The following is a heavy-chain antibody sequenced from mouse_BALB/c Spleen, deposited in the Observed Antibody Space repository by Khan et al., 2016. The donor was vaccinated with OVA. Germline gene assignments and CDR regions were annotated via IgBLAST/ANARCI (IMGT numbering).Heavy chain of an antibody. CDR2: IAPGSGST. CDR3: ARSNYDGSGLYASDY. D-gene: IGHD1-1*01. J-gene: IGHJ4*01. V-gene: IGHV1S41*01. Sequence: DLVKPGASVKLSCKASGYTFTSYWINWIKKRTGQGLEWIGRIAPGSGSTSYNEMFKNKAILTVDTFSSTAYIQFSSLSSEDSAVCFCARSNYDGSGLYASDYWGQGTSVTVSS. CDR1: GYTFTSYW.